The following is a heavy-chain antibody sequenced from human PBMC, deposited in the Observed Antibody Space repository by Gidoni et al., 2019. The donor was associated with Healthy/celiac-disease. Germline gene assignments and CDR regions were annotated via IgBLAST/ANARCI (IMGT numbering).Heavy chain of an antibody. CDR1: GYTFTSYD. CDR3: ARAPYGDYSSPAAFDI. Sequence: QVQLVQSGAEVKKPGASVKVSCKASGYTFTSYDINWVRQATGQGLEWMGWMNPNSGNTGYAQKFQGRVTMTRNTSISTAYMELSSLRSEDTAVYYCARAPYGDYSSPAAFDIWAKGQWSPSLQ. J-gene: IGHJ3*02. V-gene: IGHV1-8*01. D-gene: IGHD4-17*01. CDR2: MNPNSGNT.